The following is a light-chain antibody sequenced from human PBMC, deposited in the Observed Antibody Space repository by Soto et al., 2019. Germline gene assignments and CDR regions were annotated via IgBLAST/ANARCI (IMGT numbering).Light chain of an antibody. Sequence: QSALTQPASVSGSPGQSITISCTGTSRDVGGYSYVSWYQQHPGKAPNLMIYDVNNRPSGVADRFSGSKSGNTASLTISGLQADDESDYYCSSFTSYSTLVFGGGTKLTVL. J-gene: IGLJ2*01. V-gene: IGLV2-14*03. CDR2: DVN. CDR3: SSFTSYSTLV. CDR1: SRDVGGYSY.